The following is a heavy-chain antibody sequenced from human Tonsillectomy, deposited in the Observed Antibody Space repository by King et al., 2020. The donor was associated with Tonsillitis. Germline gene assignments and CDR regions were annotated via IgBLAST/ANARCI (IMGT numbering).Heavy chain of an antibody. Sequence: QLQESGPGLVKPSETLSLTCTVSGGSISSYYWSWIRQPQGKGLEWIGYINHSGSTNYNPSLKSRVTISVDMSKNQFSLKLSSVTAADTAVYYCARVPRYGMFDYWGQGTLVTVSS. CDR1: GGSISSYY. CDR3: ARVPRYGMFDY. CDR2: INHSGST. J-gene: IGHJ4*02. V-gene: IGHV4-59*01. D-gene: IGHD4-17*01.